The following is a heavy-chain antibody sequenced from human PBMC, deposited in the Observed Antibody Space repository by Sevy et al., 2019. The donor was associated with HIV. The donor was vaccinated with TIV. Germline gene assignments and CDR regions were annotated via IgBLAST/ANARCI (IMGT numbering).Heavy chain of an antibody. Sequence: GGSLRLFCAASGFIFNSYAMSWVRQAPGKGLEWVSGISGSGGSTYYADSVKGRSSISRDNSRNTVYLEINSLRAEDTAVYFCAKGYGSGSPPDSWGQGTLVTVSS. CDR3: AKGYGSGSPPDS. CDR2: ISGSGGST. CDR1: GFIFNSYA. D-gene: IGHD3-10*01. V-gene: IGHV3-23*01. J-gene: IGHJ4*02.